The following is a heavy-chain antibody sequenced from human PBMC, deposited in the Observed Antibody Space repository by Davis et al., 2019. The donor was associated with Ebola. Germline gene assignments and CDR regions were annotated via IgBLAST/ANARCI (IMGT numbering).Heavy chain of an antibody. CDR1: GFTFSSYG. V-gene: IGHV3-30*02. J-gene: IGHJ4*02. CDR2: IRYDGSNK. CDR3: ARDSDDYSFDY. D-gene: IGHD4-11*01. Sequence: PSETLSLTCAASGFTFSSYGMHWVRQAPGKGLEWVAFIRYDGSNKYYADSVKGRFTISRDNSKNTLYLQMNSLRPEDTAVYYCARDSDDYSFDYWGQGTLVTVSS.